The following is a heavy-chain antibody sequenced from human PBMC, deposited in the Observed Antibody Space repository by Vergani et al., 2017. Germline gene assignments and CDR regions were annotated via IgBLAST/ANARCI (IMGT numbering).Heavy chain of an antibody. CDR2: ISGSGSRT. J-gene: IGHJ4*02. V-gene: IGHV3-23*01. CDR1: GFTFSSYA. Sequence: EVQLLESGGGLVQPGGSLRLSCAASGFTFSSYAMSWVRQAPGKGLEWVSAISGSGSRTYYADSVKGRFTISRDNSKNTLYLQMNSLRAEDTAVYYCAKVVVAATVGYFDYWGQGTLVTVSS. D-gene: IGHD2-15*01. CDR3: AKVVVAATVGYFDY.